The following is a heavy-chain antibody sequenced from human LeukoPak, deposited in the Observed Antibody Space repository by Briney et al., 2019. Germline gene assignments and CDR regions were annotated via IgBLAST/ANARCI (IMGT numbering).Heavy chain of an antibody. CDR2: IWYDGCNK. Sequence: GGSLRLSCAASGFTFSSYGMHWVRQAPGKGLEWVAVIWYDGCNKYYADSVKGRFTISRDNSKNTLYLQMNSLRAEDTAVYYCARDVGTFYDILTGNVDYWGQGTLVTVSS. D-gene: IGHD3-9*01. V-gene: IGHV3-33*01. J-gene: IGHJ4*02. CDR3: ARDVGTFYDILTGNVDY. CDR1: GFTFSSYG.